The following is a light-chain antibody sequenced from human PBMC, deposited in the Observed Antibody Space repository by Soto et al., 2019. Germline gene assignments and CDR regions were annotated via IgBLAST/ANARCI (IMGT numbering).Light chain of an antibody. J-gene: IGLJ1*01. CDR2: GNK. CDR1: SSNIGAGYD. CDR3: ESYDSTLGVSYV. V-gene: IGLV1-40*01. Sequence: QSVLTQPPSGSGAPGQRVTISCTGSSSNIGAGYDVHWYQQRPGTAPKLLIYGNKNRPSGVPDRFSGSKSGTSASLAITGLQAEAEADYYCESYDSTLGVSYVFGTGTQVTLL.